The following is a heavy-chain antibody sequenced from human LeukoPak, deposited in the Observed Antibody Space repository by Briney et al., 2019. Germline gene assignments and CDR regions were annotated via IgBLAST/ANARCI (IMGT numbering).Heavy chain of an antibody. CDR1: GGSFSGYY. Sequence: SETLSLTCAVYGGSFSGYYWSWIRQPPGKGLGWIGEINHSGSTNYNPSLKSRVTISVDTSKNQFSLKLSSVTAADTAVYYCARGTGYSSSWYGQWGQGTLVTVSS. V-gene: IGHV4-34*01. D-gene: IGHD6-13*01. J-gene: IGHJ4*02. CDR3: ARGTGYSSSWYGQ. CDR2: INHSGST.